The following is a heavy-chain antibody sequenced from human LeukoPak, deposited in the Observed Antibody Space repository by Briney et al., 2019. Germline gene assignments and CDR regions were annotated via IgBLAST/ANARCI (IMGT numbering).Heavy chain of an antibody. CDR3: ARDPFSTYGGTRYYFDY. CDR1: GFTFRIYA. J-gene: IGHJ4*02. CDR2: ISSSSSYI. D-gene: IGHD4-23*01. Sequence: GGSLRLSCATSGFTFRIYAMTWVRQAPGKGLEWVSSISSSSSYIYYADSVKGRFTISRDNAKNSLYLQMNSLRAEDTAVYYCARDPFSTYGGTRYYFDYWGQGTLVTVSS. V-gene: IGHV3-21*01.